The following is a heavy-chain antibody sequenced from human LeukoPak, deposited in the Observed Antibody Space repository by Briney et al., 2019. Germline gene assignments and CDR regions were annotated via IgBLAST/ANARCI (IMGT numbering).Heavy chain of an antibody. Sequence: PGGSLRLSCAASGFTFTSYSMNWVRQAPGKGLEWVSSISSSSSYIYYADSVKGRLTISRDNAKNSLYLQMNSLRDEDTAVYYCARAAYCGGDCYYFDYWGQGILVTVSS. CDR1: GFTFTSYS. D-gene: IGHD2-21*02. CDR3: ARAAYCGGDCYYFDY. J-gene: IGHJ4*02. CDR2: ISSSSSYI. V-gene: IGHV3-21*01.